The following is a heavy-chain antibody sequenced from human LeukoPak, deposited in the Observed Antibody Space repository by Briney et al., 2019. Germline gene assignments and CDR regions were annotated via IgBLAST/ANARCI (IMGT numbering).Heavy chain of an antibody. CDR3: AREYLKPHPYSSGWYGRYYYYGMDV. D-gene: IGHD6-19*01. J-gene: IGHJ6*02. Sequence: GASVKVSCKASGYTFTSYAMHWVRQAPGQRLEWMGWINAGNGNTKYSQKFQGRVTITRDTSASTAYMELSRLRSDDTAVYYCAREYLKPHPYSSGWYGRYYYYGMDVWGQGTTVTVSS. V-gene: IGHV1-3*01. CDR1: GYTFTSYA. CDR2: INAGNGNT.